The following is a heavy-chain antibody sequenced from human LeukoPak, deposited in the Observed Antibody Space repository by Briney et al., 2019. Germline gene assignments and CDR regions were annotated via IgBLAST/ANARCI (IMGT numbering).Heavy chain of an antibody. CDR2: IYSGGST. V-gene: IGHV3-66*01. CDR3: ARDGLWFGETY. CDR1: GFTVSSNY. Sequence: GGSLRLSCAASGFTVSSNYMSWVRQAPGKGLEWASVIYSGGSTYYADSVKGRFTISRDNSKNTLYLQMNSLRAEDTAVYYCARDGLWFGETYWGQGTLVTVSS. D-gene: IGHD3-10*01. J-gene: IGHJ4*02.